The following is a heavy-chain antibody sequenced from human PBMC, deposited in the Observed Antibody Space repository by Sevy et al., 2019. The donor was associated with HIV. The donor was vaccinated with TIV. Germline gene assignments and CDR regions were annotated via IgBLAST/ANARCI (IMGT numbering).Heavy chain of an antibody. V-gene: IGHV3-11*01. CDR1: GFTISDYF. Sequence: GGSLRLSCAAAGFTISDYFMTWIRQAPGKGLEWVSYISSSGDTIYYADSVKGRFTISRDNARNSLYPQMNSLRAEDTAVYYCARDHVKDGDLGDYYYSAMDVWGQGTTVTVSS. J-gene: IGHJ6*02. CDR2: ISSSGDTI. CDR3: ARDHVKDGDLGDYYYSAMDV. D-gene: IGHD4-17*01.